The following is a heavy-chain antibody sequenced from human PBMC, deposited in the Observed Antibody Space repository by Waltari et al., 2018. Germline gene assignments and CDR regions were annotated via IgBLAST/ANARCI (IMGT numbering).Heavy chain of an antibody. Sequence: EVQLVESGGGLVQPGGSLILSCEASGFTFSSYWMSWVRQAPGKGLEWVAHIKGDGSQKYYVESVKGRFTITRDNAKNSLYLQMTGLRAEDTAVYYCTRRSSTSCCPFDYWGQGTLVTVSS. CDR2: IKGDGSQK. V-gene: IGHV3-7*03. CDR3: TRRSSTSCCPFDY. D-gene: IGHD2-2*01. CDR1: GFTFSSYW. J-gene: IGHJ4*02.